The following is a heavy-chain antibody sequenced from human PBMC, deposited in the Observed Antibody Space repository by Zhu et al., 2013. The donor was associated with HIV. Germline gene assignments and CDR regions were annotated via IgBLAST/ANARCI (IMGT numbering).Heavy chain of an antibody. V-gene: IGHV1-69*06. D-gene: IGHD6-6*01. CDR2: IIPIFNTT. CDR3: ARGVIATQYYGMDV. CDR1: GGTFSSYP. J-gene: IGHJ6*02. Sequence: QVQLVQSGAELKDPGSSVKVSCKASGGTFSSYPINWVRQAHGHGLEWMGGIIPIFNTTNYAQKFQGRVTITADKSTNTAYMELTSLIFEDTAIYYCARGVIATQYYGMDVWGQG.